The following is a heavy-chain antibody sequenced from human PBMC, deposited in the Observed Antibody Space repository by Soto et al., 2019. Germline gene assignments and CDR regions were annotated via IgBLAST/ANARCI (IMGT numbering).Heavy chain of an antibody. CDR3: ARQVAGNFEDYYYGMDV. D-gene: IGHD6-19*01. Sequence: PGESLKISCKGSGYSFTSYWIGWVRQMPGKGLEWMGIIYPGDSDTRYSPSFQGQVTISADKSISTAYLQWSSLKASDTAMYHCARQVAGNFEDYYYGMDVWGQGTTVTVSS. CDR2: IYPGDSDT. J-gene: IGHJ6*02. CDR1: GYSFTSYW. V-gene: IGHV5-51*01.